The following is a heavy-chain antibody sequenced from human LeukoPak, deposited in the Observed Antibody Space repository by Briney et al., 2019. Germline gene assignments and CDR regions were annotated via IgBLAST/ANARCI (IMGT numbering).Heavy chain of an antibody. V-gene: IGHV4-39*01. D-gene: IGHD3-16*02. J-gene: IGHJ5*02. Sequence: SETLSLTCNVSGGSINSGGFYWGWIRQPPGKAVEWIGSIDYSGSAVYSPSLKSRLTISVDTSKNQFSLRVASVTAADTAVYYCARRTYSYGFRFDPWGQGTLVTVSS. CDR1: GGSINSGGFY. CDR2: IDYSGSA. CDR3: ARRTYSYGFRFDP.